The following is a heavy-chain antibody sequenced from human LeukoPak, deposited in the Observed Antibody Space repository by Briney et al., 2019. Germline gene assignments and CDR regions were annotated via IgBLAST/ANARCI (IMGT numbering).Heavy chain of an antibody. CDR3: AHHCSSTSCYREGDY. CDR2: IYSGGST. Sequence: PGGSLRLSCAASGFTVSSNYMSWVRQAPGKGLEWVSVIYSGGSTYYADSVKGRFTISRDNSKNTLYLQMNSLRAEDTAVYYCAHHCSSTSCYREGDYWGQGTLVTVSS. J-gene: IGHJ4*02. D-gene: IGHD2-2*02. V-gene: IGHV3-53*01. CDR1: GFTVSSNY.